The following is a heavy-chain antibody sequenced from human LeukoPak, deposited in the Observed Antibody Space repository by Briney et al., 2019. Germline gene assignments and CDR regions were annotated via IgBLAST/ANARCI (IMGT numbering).Heavy chain of an antibody. Sequence: TGGSLRLSCAASGFTFSSYSMNWVRQAPGKGLEWVSSISSSSSYIYYADSVKGRFTISRDNAKNSLYLQMNSLRAEDTAVYYCARDLSLGQQLAEKYFDYWGQGTLVTVSS. J-gene: IGHJ4*02. D-gene: IGHD6-13*01. CDR1: GFTFSSYS. CDR3: ARDLSLGQQLAEKYFDY. V-gene: IGHV3-21*01. CDR2: ISSSSSYI.